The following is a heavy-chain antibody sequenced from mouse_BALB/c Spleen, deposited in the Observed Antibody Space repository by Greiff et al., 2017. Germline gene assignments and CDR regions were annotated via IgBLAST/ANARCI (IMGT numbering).Heavy chain of an antibody. CDR2: ISSGGST. D-gene: IGHD2-1*01. Sequence: EVQLVESGGGLVKPGGSLKLSCAASGFTFSSYAMSWVRQTPEKRLEWVASISSGGSTYYPDSVKGRFTISRDNARNILYLQMSSLRSEDTAMYYCARGRIPYGNSYYFDYWGQGTTLTVSS. CDR1: GFTFSSYA. CDR3: ARGRIPYGNSYYFDY. J-gene: IGHJ2*01. V-gene: IGHV5-6-5*01.